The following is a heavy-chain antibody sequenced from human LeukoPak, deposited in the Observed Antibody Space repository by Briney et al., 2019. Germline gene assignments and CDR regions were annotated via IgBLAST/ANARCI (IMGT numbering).Heavy chain of an antibody. CDR2: ISYDGSNK. D-gene: IGHD2-2*01. CDR3: ARENQLRDAFDI. J-gene: IGHJ3*02. V-gene: IGHV3-30*04. CDR1: GFTFSSYA. Sequence: PGRSLRLSCAASGFTFSSYAMHWVRQAPGKGLEWVAVISYDGSNKYYADSVKGRFTISRDNSTNTLYLQMNSLRAEDTAVYYCARENQLRDAFDIWGQGTMVTVSS.